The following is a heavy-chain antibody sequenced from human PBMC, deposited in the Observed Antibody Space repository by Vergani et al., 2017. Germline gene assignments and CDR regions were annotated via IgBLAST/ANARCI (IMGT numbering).Heavy chain of an antibody. CDR3: AGTAARSYYDYSYGMDV. CDR1: GGTFSSYA. D-gene: IGHD2-2*01. J-gene: IGHJ6*02. V-gene: IGHV1-69*12. Sequence: QVQLVQSGAAVKKPGSSVKVSCKASGGTFSSYAISWVRQAPGQGLEWLGGIIPIFGTANYAQKFQGRGTITAYESTSTAYMELSSLRCEDTAVSYWAGTAARSYYDYSYGMDVWGQGTTVTVSS. CDR2: IIPIFGTA.